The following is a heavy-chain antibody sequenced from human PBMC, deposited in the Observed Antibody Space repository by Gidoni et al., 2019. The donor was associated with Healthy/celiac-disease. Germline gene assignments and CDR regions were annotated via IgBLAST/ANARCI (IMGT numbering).Heavy chain of an antibody. CDR1: GFTFGSYG. V-gene: IGHV3-30*18. CDR2: ISYDGSNK. J-gene: IGHJ4*02. D-gene: IGHD4-17*01. Sequence: QVQLVESGGGVVQPGRSLRLSCAASGFTFGSYGMHWVRQAPGKGLEWVAVISYDGSNKYYADSVKGRFTISRDNSKNTLYLQMNSLRAEDTAVYYCAKGPEGYGDYVLLDYWGQGTLVTVSS. CDR3: AKGPEGYGDYVLLDY.